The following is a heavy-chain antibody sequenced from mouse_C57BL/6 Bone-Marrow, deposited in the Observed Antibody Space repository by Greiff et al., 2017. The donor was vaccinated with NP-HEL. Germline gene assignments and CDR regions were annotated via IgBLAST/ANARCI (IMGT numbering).Heavy chain of an antibody. J-gene: IGHJ4*01. Sequence: QVQLKQSGPELVKPGASVKISCKASGYAFSSSWMNWVKQRPGKGLEWIGRIYPGDGDTNYNGKFKGKATLTADNSSSTAYMQLSSLTSEDSAVYFCARGVIYYAMDYWGQGTSVTVSS. CDR1: GYAFSSSW. CDR3: ARGVIYYAMDY. V-gene: IGHV1-82*01. CDR2: IYPGDGDT.